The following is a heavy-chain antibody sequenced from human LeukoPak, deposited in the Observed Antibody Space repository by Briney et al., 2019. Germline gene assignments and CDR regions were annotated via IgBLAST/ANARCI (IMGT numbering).Heavy chain of an antibody. D-gene: IGHD1-26*01. Sequence: SETLSLTSTVSGGSISSYYWSWIRQPPGKGLEWIGYIYYSGSTNYNPSLKSRVTISVDTSKNQFSLKLSSVTAADTAVYYCARGLRGSYFFDYWGQGTLVTVSS. V-gene: IGHV4-59*01. J-gene: IGHJ4*02. CDR2: IYYSGST. CDR3: ARGLRGSYFFDY. CDR1: GGSISSYY.